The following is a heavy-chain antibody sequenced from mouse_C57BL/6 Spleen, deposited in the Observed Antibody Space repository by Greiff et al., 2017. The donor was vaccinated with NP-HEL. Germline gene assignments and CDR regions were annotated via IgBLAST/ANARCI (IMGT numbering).Heavy chain of an antibody. CDR3: TRDGGYGSLFDY. V-gene: IGHV5-9-1*02. Sequence: EVQLQESGEGLVKPGGSLKLSCAASGFTFSSSAMSWVRQTPEKRLEWVAYISSGGDYIYYADTVKGRFTISRDNARNTLYLQMSSLKSEDTAMYYCTRDGGYGSLFDYWGQGTTLTVSS. J-gene: IGHJ2*01. D-gene: IGHD1-1*01. CDR2: ISSGGDYI. CDR1: GFTFSSSA.